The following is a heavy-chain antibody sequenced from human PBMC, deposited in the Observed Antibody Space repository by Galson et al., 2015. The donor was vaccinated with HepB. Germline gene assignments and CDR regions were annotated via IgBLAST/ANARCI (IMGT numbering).Heavy chain of an antibody. CDR2: ISYDGSNK. Sequence: SLRLSCAASGFTFSSYAMHWVRQAPGKGLEWVAVISYDGSNKYYADSVKGRFTISRDNSKNTLYLQMNSLRAEDTAVYYCARPYPTAETWIQLWSGWFDPWGQGTLVTVSS. D-gene: IGHD5-18*01. J-gene: IGHJ5*02. CDR1: GFTFSSYA. V-gene: IGHV3-30*04. CDR3: ARPYPTAETWIQLWSGWFDP.